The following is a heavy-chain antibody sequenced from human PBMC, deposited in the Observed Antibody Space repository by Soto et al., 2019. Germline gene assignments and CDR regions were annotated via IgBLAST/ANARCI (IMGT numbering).Heavy chain of an antibody. CDR2: IIPIFGTA. J-gene: IGHJ4*02. CDR3: ARGPVDTAMVPFNY. Sequence: GASVKVSCKASGGTFSSYAISWVRQAPGQGLEWMGGIIPIFGTANYAQKFQGRVTITADESTSTAYMELSSMRSEDTAVYYCARGPVDTAMVPFNYWGQGTLVTVSS. CDR1: GGTFSSYA. D-gene: IGHD5-18*01. V-gene: IGHV1-69*13.